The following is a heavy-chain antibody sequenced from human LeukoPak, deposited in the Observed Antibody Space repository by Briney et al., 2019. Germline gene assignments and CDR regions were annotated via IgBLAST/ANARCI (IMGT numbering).Heavy chain of an antibody. CDR1: GGSISSSNW. D-gene: IGHD6-13*01. Sequence: SGTLSLTCAVSGGSISSSNWWSWVRQPPGKGLEWIGEIYHSGSTNYNPSLKSRVTISVDKSKNQFSLKLSSVTAADTAVYYCARYSSSWYPAYYYYYMDVWGKGTTVTVSS. CDR3: ARYSSSWYPAYYYYYMDV. V-gene: IGHV4-4*02. CDR2: IYHSGST. J-gene: IGHJ6*03.